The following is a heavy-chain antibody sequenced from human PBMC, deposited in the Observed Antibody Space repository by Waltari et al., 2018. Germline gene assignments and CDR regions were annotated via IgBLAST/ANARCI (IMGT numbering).Heavy chain of an antibody. CDR1: GGSISSYY. V-gene: IGHV4-59*01. CDR2: IYYSGST. CDR3: ARVYDY. J-gene: IGHJ4*02. Sequence: QVQLQESGPGLVKPSETLSLTCPVPGGSISSYYWSWIRQPPGKGLEWIGYIYYSGSTNYNPSLKSRVTISVDTSKNQFSLKLSSVTAADTAVYYCARVYDYWGQGTLVTVSS.